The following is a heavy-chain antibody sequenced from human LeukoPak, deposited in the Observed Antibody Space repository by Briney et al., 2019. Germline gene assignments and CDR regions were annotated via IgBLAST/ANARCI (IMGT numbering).Heavy chain of an antibody. CDR1: GDTFIPYT. Sequence: ASVKVSCKASGDTFIPYTFSWVRQAPGQGLEWIGRIIPSLDVANYAQKFQGRVTLSVDRDTATTYMEVRSLRSDDTAVYYCARDQTNSGSSPPIGYWGQGTLVTVSS. V-gene: IGHV1-69*04. CDR3: ARDQTNSGSSPPIGY. J-gene: IGHJ4*02. D-gene: IGHD1-26*01. CDR2: IIPSLDVA.